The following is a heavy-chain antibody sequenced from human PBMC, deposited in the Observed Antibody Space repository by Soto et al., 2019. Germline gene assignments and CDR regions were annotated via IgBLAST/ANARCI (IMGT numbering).Heavy chain of an antibody. CDR2: IRDGGEST. CDR1: GFIFGNYM. Sequence: EVQLLESGGGLVQPGESLRLSCAASGFIFGNYMMTWVRQAPGKGLEWVSTIRDGGESTYYADSVKGRFTISRDNSKNTLYLQMDNLGVEDTAVYYCAPHVHCSGGSCHYDAFDIRGQGTMVTVSS. J-gene: IGHJ3*02. V-gene: IGHV3-23*01. CDR3: APHVHCSGGSCHYDAFDI. D-gene: IGHD2-15*01.